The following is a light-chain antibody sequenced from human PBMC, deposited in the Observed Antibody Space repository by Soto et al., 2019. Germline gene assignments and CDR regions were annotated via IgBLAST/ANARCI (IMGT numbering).Light chain of an antibody. CDR3: AAWDDSLEVV. V-gene: IGLV1-44*01. CDR2: SNN. Sequence: SVLTQPPSASGTPGQRVTISCSGSSSNIGSNTVNWYQQLPGTAPKLLIYSNNQRPSGVPDRFSGSKSGTSASLAISGLQSEDEADYYCAAWDDSLEVVFGGGTKLTVL. CDR1: SSNIGSNT. J-gene: IGLJ2*01.